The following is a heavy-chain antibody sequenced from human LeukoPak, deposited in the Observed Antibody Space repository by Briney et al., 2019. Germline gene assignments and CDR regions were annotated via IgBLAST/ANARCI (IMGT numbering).Heavy chain of an antibody. V-gene: IGHV3-23*01. CDR2: IRTSGSST. CDR1: GFTFSSNA. J-gene: IGHJ4*02. CDR3: ATTSYYGAAYFHY. D-gene: IGHD3-10*01. Sequence: PGGSLRLSCAASGFTFSSNAMSWVRQAPGKGLEWVSTIRTSGSSTYYADSVKGRFTISRDNSKNTLYLQVNSLRGEDTAVYYCATTSYYGAAYFHYWGQGTLVTVSS.